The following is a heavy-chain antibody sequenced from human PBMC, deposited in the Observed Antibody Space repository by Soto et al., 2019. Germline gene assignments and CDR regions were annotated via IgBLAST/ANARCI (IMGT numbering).Heavy chain of an antibody. CDR3: ARESHSRLIAAAGTFRY. CDR2: ISYDGSNK. J-gene: IGHJ4*02. Sequence: GGSLRLSCAASGFTFSSYAMHWVRQAPGKGLEWVAVISYDGSNKYYADSVKGRFTISRDNSKNTLYLQMNSLRAEDTAVYYCARESHSRLIAAAGTFRYWGQGTLVTVSS. D-gene: IGHD6-13*01. CDR1: GFTFSSYA. V-gene: IGHV3-30-3*01.